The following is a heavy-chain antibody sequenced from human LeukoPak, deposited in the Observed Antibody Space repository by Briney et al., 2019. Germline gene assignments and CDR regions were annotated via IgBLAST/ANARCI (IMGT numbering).Heavy chain of an antibody. D-gene: IGHD6-13*01. V-gene: IGHV3-30*18. CDR3: AKDDIAAAAFDY. CDR1: GFTFSSYG. J-gene: IGHJ4*02. Sequence: GRSLRLSCAASGFTFSSYGMPWVRQAPGKGLEWVAVISYDGSNKYYADSVKGRFTISRDNSKNTLYLQMNSLRAEDTAVYYCAKDDIAAAAFDYWGQGTLVTVSS. CDR2: ISYDGSNK.